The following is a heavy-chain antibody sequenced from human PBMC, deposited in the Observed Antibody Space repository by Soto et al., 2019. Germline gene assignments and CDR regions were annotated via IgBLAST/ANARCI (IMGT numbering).Heavy chain of an antibody. Sequence: SETLSLTCTVSGGSISSSSYYWGWIRQPPGKGLEWIGSIYYSGSTYYNPSLKSRVTISVGTSKNQFSLKLSSVTAADTAVYYCARNVRKDIVVVVAATAFDYGGQGTLVTVSS. D-gene: IGHD2-15*01. CDR2: IYYSGST. CDR3: ARNVRKDIVVVVAATAFDY. CDR1: GGSISSSSYY. J-gene: IGHJ4*02. V-gene: IGHV4-39*01.